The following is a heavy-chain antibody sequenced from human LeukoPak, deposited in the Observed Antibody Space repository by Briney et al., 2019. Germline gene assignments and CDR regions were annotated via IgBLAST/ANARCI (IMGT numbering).Heavy chain of an antibody. J-gene: IGHJ4*02. V-gene: IGHV3-15*01. Sequence: PGGAPRHSCAASGFTLSDAWVSWVRQAPGKGLGGVGHIKSKTYGGTTDYAAPRKGRFTISRDDSKTTLYLQMNSLKSEDTAPYYCATEYYGSFNYWGQGTMVTVSS. CDR3: ATEYYGSFNY. D-gene: IGHD1-26*01. CDR2: IKSKTYGGTT. CDR1: GFTLSDAW.